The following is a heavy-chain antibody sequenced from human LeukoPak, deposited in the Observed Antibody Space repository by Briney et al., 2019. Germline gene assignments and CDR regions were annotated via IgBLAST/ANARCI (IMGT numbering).Heavy chain of an antibody. D-gene: IGHD3-16*01. CDR1: GFTFSTYG. CDR2: IWYDGSNK. Sequence: GGSLRLSCAASGFTFSTYGMHWVRQAPGKGLEWVAVIWYDGSNKYYADSVKGRFTISRDNSKNTLYLQMNSLRAEDTAVYYCATEGAVVVKGGNFPHWGQGTLVTVSS. V-gene: IGHV3-33*01. J-gene: IGHJ1*01. CDR3: ATEGAVVVKGGNFPH.